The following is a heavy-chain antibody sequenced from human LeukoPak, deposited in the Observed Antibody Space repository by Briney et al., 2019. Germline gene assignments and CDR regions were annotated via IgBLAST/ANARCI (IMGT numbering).Heavy chain of an antibody. D-gene: IGHD4-17*01. V-gene: IGHV3-53*01. CDR3: ARGSPEILRSYYYYYMDV. J-gene: IGHJ6*03. Sequence: GGSLRLSCAASGFTVSSNYMSWVRQAPGKGVGWVSVIYSGGSTYYADSVKGRFTTSRDNSKNTLYLQMNSLRAEDTAVYYCARGSPEILRSYYYYYMDVWGKGTTVTVSS. CDR2: IYSGGST. CDR1: GFTVSSNY.